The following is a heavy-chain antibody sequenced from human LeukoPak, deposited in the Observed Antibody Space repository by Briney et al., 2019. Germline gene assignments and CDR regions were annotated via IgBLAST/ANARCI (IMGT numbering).Heavy chain of an antibody. J-gene: IGHJ4*02. CDR3: ARRTGYGYGLDC. CDR2: IDTRGDT. Sequence: GGSLRLSCAASGLTVSNNDVSWVRQAPGKGLEWVSVIDTRGDTYYAETVKGRFTISRDKSKNTVSLQMDSLRAEDAAVYFCARRTGYGYGLDCWGQGTLVTVSS. V-gene: IGHV3-53*01. CDR1: GLTVSNND. D-gene: IGHD5-18*01.